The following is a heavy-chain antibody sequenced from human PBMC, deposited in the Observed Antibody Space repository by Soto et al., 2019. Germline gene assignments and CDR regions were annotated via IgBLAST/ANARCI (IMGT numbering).Heavy chain of an antibody. D-gene: IGHD1-1*01. CDR1: GFTFSSYS. J-gene: IGHJ3*02. CDR2: ISSSSSYI. V-gene: IGHV3-21*01. CDR3: ARENWTDAFDI. Sequence: GGSLRLSCAASGFTFSSYSMNWVRQAPGKGLEWVSSISSSSSYIYYADSVKGRFTISRDNAKNSLYLQMNSLRAEDTAVYYCARENWTDAFDIWGQGTMVTVSS.